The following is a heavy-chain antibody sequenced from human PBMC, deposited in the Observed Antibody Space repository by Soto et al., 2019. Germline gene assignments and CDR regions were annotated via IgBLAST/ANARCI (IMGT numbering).Heavy chain of an antibody. Sequence: QVQLVESGGGVVQPGRSLILSCAASGFTFSKYTMHWFRQAPVKGLEWGAAISADGSNTYYADSVKGRFTISRDNSKNTLYLQMNSLSNEDTAVHYCAREVYYDFWSGFNTHPYYFDDWGQGTLVTVS. CDR2: ISADGSNT. D-gene: IGHD3-3*01. V-gene: IGHV3-30-3*01. J-gene: IGHJ4*02. CDR3: AREVYYDFWSGFNTHPYYFDD. CDR1: GFTFSKYT.